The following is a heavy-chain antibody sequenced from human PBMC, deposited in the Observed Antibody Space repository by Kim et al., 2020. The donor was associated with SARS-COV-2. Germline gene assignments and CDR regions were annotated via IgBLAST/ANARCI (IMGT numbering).Heavy chain of an antibody. CDR3: ARHQYYYDSSGYQN. D-gene: IGHD3-22*01. V-gene: IGHV4-39*01. Sequence: NPSLKSRVTISVDTSKNQFSLKLSSVTAADTAVYYCARHQYYYDSSGYQNWGQGTLVTVSS. J-gene: IGHJ4*02.